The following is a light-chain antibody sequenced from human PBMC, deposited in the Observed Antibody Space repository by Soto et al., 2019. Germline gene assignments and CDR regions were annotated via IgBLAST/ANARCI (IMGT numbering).Light chain of an antibody. J-gene: IGKJ2*01. CDR1: EDISNF. Sequence: DIQMTQSPSSLSVSVGDSVTITCQASEDISNFLNWYQQKPGKAPNLLIYDASELETGVPSRFSGSGSGTDFILTINNLQPEDIATYYCQQYDDLPYTFGQGSKLDFK. CDR3: QQYDDLPYT. CDR2: DAS. V-gene: IGKV1-33*01.